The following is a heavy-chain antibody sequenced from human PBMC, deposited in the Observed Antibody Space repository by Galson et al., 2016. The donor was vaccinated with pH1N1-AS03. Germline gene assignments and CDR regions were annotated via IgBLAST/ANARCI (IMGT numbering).Heavy chain of an antibody. CDR2: VKGVFRTT. D-gene: IGHD3-9*01. Sequence: SVKVSCKASGLTFSSYAISWVRQAPGQGLEWMGGVKGVFRTTNYAQKFQGRITITMDQSTGPAYMEGSRLRAEDTAVYYCATAGNYFDIRRFDYWGQGTPVTVFS. J-gene: IGHJ4*02. V-gene: IGHV1-69*05. CDR3: ATAGNYFDIRRFDY. CDR1: GLTFSSYA.